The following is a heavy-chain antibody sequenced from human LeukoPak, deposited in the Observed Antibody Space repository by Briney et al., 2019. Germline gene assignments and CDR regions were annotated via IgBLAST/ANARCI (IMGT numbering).Heavy chain of an antibody. J-gene: IGHJ3*02. D-gene: IGHD3-3*01. V-gene: IGHV1-8*01. CDR1: GYTFTSYD. Sequence: GASVRVSCTASGYTFTSYDINWVRQAPGQGLEWMGWMNPNSGNTDYAQKFQGRVTMTRNTSISTAYMELSSLRSEDTAVYYCARGSRYDFWSGYYTSPDAFDIWGQGTMVTVSS. CDR2: MNPNSGNT. CDR3: ARGSRYDFWSGYYTSPDAFDI.